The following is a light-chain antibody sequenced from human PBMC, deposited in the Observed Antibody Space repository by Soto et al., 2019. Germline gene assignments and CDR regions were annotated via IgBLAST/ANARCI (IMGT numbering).Light chain of an antibody. CDR1: QSVRTS. Sequence: EIVLTQSPATLSLSPGERATLSCRASQSVRTSLAWYQQLPDQPPRLLIYDASNKATGVPARFSGSGSGTDFTLTFTSLEPKDFAVYYCQQRSNWPGTFGQGTKVEI. CDR3: QQRSNWPGT. CDR2: DAS. J-gene: IGKJ1*01. V-gene: IGKV3-11*01.